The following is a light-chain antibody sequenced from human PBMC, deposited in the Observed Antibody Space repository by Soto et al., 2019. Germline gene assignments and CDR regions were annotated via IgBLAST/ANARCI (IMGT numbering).Light chain of an antibody. CDR3: QQRNERPPWT. Sequence: EIVLTQSPATLSLSPGERATLSCRASQSVNSYLAWYQQKPCQAPRLLIYDASIRATGIPARFSGSGSGTDFTLTINRLEPEDFAVYDCQQRNERPPWTFGQGTQVEIK. CDR2: DAS. J-gene: IGKJ1*01. V-gene: IGKV3-11*01. CDR1: QSVNSY.